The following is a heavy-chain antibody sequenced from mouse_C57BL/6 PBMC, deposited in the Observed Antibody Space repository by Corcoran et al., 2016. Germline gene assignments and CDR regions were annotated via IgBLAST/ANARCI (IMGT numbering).Heavy chain of an antibody. CDR3: ARDSNWYFDF. D-gene: IGHD2-5*01. V-gene: IGHV9-3*01. J-gene: IGHJ1*03. CDR1: GYTFTTYG. CDR2: INNYSGVP. Sequence: QIQLVQPGPELKKPGETVKISCKASGYTFTTYGMSWVKQAPGKGLKWMGWINNYSGVPTYADDFKGRFAFSLETYASTAYLQINNLKNEDTATYFCARDSNWYFDFWAQGPRSPSPQ.